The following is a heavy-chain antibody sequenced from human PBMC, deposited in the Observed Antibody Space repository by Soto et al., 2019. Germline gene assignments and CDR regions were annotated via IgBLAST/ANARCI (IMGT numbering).Heavy chain of an antibody. CDR3: ARSGATDYYDSRGYFYPYFDY. D-gene: IGHD3-22*01. V-gene: IGHV3-23*01. CDR2: IGDNDHYT. J-gene: IGHJ4*02. CDR1: GFTSSTYA. Sequence: GSLRLSCAASGFTSSTYAMNWVRQAPGKGLEWVSGIGDNDHYTYYADSVKGRFTISRDDSKDTLYLQMNSLRAEDTALYYCARSGATDYYDSRGYFYPYFDYWGQGTLVTVSS.